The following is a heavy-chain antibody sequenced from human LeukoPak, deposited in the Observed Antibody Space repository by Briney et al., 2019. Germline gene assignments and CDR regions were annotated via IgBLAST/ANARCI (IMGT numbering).Heavy chain of an antibody. Sequence: PGGSLRLSCAASGFTFSNAWMSWVRQAPGKGLEWVGRIKSKTDGGTTDYAAPVKGRFTISRDDSKNTLYLQMNSLKTEDTAVYYCTTVHSGYDYYYYYYMDVWGKGTTVTISS. CDR2: IKSKTDGGTT. CDR1: GFTFSNAW. V-gene: IGHV3-15*01. D-gene: IGHD5-12*01. J-gene: IGHJ6*03. CDR3: TTVHSGYDYYYYYYMDV.